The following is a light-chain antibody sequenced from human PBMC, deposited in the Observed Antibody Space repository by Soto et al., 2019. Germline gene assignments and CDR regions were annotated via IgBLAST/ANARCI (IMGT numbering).Light chain of an antibody. Sequence: EMVMTQSPATLSVSPGERATLSFRASQSVSSNLAWYQQKPGQAPRLLIYGASTRATGIPARFSGSGSGTEFTLTISSLQSEDFAVYYCQQYGSSPRTFGQGTKVDIK. CDR2: GAS. CDR3: QQYGSSPRT. CDR1: QSVSSN. J-gene: IGKJ1*01. V-gene: IGKV3-15*01.